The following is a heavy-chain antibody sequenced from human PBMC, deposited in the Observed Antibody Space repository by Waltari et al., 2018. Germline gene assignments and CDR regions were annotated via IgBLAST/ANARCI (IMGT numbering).Heavy chain of an antibody. Sequence: EVQLVESGGGLVQPGRSLRLSCAASGFTFDDYAMHWVRQAPGKGLEWVSGISWNSGSIGYADSVKGRFTISRDNAKNSLYLQMNSLRAEDTALYYCAKDMGPNYYGSGTYYYYGMDVWGQGTTVTVSS. CDR1: GFTFDDYA. V-gene: IGHV3-9*01. CDR2: ISWNSGSI. CDR3: AKDMGPNYYGSGTYYYYGMDV. D-gene: IGHD3-10*01. J-gene: IGHJ6*02.